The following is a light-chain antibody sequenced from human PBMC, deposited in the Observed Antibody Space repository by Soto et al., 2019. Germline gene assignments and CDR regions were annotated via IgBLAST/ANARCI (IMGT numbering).Light chain of an antibody. J-gene: IGKJ1*01. CDR1: QSIRDS. V-gene: IGKV1-5*03. Sequence: DIQMTQSPSTLSASVGDRVTITCRASQSIRDSLAWYQQKPGKAPKLLIYEASSLKCGVPSRFSGSRSGTEYTLTINSLQPDDFATYYCQQYNGYWTFGQGTKVEIK. CDR3: QQYNGYWT. CDR2: EAS.